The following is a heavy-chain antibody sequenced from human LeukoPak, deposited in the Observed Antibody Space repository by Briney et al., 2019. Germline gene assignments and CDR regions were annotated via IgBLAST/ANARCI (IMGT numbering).Heavy chain of an antibody. CDR3: AKDQGFYGSGTML. CDR1: GFTFSSYA. D-gene: IGHD3-10*01. Sequence: GGSLRLSCAASGFTFSSYAMHWVRQAPGKGLEWVAVISYDGSNKYYADSVKGRFTISRDNSKNTLYLQMNSLRAEDTAVYYCAKDQGFYGSGTMLWGQGTLVTVSS. J-gene: IGHJ4*02. V-gene: IGHV3-30-3*01. CDR2: ISYDGSNK.